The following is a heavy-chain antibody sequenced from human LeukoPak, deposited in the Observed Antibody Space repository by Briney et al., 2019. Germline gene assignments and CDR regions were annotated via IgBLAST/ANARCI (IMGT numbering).Heavy chain of an antibody. D-gene: IGHD3-22*01. CDR2: IDPSDSYT. Sequence: ESLSISCTGSGYSFTSYWISWVRQVPGKGLEWMGRIDPSDSYTNYSPSLQGHVTISADNSISTAYLQWSSLKASDTAMYYCARLYDSSGYYLDFWGQGTLVTLSS. CDR1: GYSFTSYW. V-gene: IGHV5-10-1*01. J-gene: IGHJ4*02. CDR3: ARLYDSSGYYLDF.